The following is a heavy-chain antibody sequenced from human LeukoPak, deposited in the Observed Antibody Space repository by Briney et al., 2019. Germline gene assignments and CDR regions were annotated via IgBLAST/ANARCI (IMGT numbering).Heavy chain of an antibody. J-gene: IGHJ4*02. CDR2: IYPGDSDT. CDR3: ARHYSSSRDPFDY. D-gene: IGHD6-6*01. V-gene: IGHV5-51*01. Sequence: GESLQSSFKGSGYRFTSYWIGWVRPMPGKGLEWMGIIYPGDSDTRYCPSFQGQGTISADKSINTAYLQWSSLKASDTAMYYCARHYSSSRDPFDYWGQGTLVTVSS. CDR1: GYRFTSYW.